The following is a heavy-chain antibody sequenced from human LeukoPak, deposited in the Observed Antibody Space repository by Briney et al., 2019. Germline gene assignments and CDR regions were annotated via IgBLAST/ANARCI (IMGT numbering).Heavy chain of an antibody. CDR2: ISYDGSNK. CDR1: GFTFSSYA. CDR3: SALFDP. J-gene: IGHJ5*02. V-gene: IGHV3-30-3*01. Sequence: PGGSLRLSCAASGFTFSSYAMHWVRQAPGKGLEWVAVISYDGSNKYYADSVKGRFTISRDNSKNTLYLQMNSLRAEDTAVYYCSALFDPWGQGTLVTVSS.